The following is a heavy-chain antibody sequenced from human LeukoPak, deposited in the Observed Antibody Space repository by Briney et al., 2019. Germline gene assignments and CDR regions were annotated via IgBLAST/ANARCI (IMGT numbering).Heavy chain of an antibody. CDR2: ISDIGSI. CDR1: GGSISSYY. V-gene: IGHV4-59*08. J-gene: IGHJ4*02. D-gene: IGHD2-8*02. Sequence: SETLSHTCTVSGGSISSYYWSWIRQPPGKGLEWIAYISDIGSINYNPSLKSRVTISLDTSKNQFSLKLSSVTAADTAVYYCAGHHPRNTVDFWGQGTLVTVSS. CDR3: AGHHPRNTVDF.